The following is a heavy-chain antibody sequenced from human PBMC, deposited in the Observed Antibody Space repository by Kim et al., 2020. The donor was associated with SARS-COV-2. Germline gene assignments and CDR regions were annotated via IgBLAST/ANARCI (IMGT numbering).Heavy chain of an antibody. CDR2: IDHSGST. CDR1: GGSISSSSW. V-gene: IGHV4-4*02. Sequence: TLSLTCAVSGGSISSSSWWSWVRQFPGKGLEWIGEIDHSGSTNYNASLKSRVTISVDKSKNQFSLKLRSVTAADTAVYYCARGVSSAWTLRAWFDPWG. CDR3: ARGVSSAWTLRAWFDP. J-gene: IGHJ5*02. D-gene: IGHD6-19*01.